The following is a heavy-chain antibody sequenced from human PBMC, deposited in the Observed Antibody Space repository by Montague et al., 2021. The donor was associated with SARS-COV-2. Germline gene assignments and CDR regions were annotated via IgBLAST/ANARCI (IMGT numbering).Heavy chain of an antibody. CDR2: NDYSGXX. Sequence: TLSLTCTVSGGSISSGGYYWSWLRQHGGKGLEWFGYNDYSGXXXYXXXXKXRVTISVDTSKNQFSLKLSSVTAADTAVYYCARACTTMIVVVNAFDIWGQGTMVTVSS. CDR1: GGSISSGGYY. J-gene: IGHJ3*02. V-gene: IGHV4-31*03. D-gene: IGHD3-22*01. CDR3: ARACTTMIVVVNAFDI.